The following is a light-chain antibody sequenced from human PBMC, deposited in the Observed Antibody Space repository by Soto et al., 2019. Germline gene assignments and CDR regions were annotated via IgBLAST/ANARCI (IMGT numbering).Light chain of an antibody. CDR3: RSYTTTNTLYV. Sequence: QSALTQPASVSGSPGQSITIPSTGNNSDVGGYNYVSWYQHHPGNAPKLMIYEVFNRPSGVSSRFSGSKSGSTASLTISGLQAEDEADYYCRSYTTTNTLYVFGTGTTLTVL. V-gene: IGLV2-14*01. J-gene: IGLJ1*01. CDR1: NSDVGGYNY. CDR2: EVF.